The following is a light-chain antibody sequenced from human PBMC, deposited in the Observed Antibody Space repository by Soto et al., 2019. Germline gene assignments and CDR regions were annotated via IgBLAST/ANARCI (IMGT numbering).Light chain of an antibody. CDR3: QHYGSSPPLT. Sequence: EIVMTQSPATLSVSPGERATLSCRASQTVSTNLAWYQQRRGQAPRLLIYDASSRATGIPDRFSGSGSGTDFTLTITRLEPEDFAVYYCQHYGSSPPLTFGGGTKVDIK. CDR2: DAS. V-gene: IGKV3-20*01. CDR1: QTVSTN. J-gene: IGKJ4*01.